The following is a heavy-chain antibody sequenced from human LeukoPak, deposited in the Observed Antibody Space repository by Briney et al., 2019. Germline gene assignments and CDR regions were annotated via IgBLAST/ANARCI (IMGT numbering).Heavy chain of an antibody. V-gene: IGHV3-23*01. CDR2: ISGSGGST. CDR1: GFTFSSYA. CDR3: ARGPPIGGDFWDY. J-gene: IGHJ4*02. D-gene: IGHD2-21*02. Sequence: GGSLRLSCAASGFTFSSYAMSGVRQAPGKGLEWVSAISGSGGSTYYADSAKGRFTISRDHAKNALYLQMNSLKADDTAVYYCARGPPIGGDFWDYWGQGTLVTVSS.